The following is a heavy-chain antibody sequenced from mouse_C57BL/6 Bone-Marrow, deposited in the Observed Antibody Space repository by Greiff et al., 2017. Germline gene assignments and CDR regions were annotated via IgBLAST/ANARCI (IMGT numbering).Heavy chain of an antibody. Sequence: EVKVVESEGGLVQPGSSMKLSCTASGFTFSDYYMAWVRQVPEKGLEWVANINYDGSSTYYLDSLKSRFIISSDNAKNILYLQMSSLKSEDTATYYCARHYGSSYFYAMDYWGQGTSVTVSS. CDR1: GFTFSDYY. D-gene: IGHD1-1*01. J-gene: IGHJ4*01. CDR3: ARHYGSSYFYAMDY. CDR2: INYDGSST. V-gene: IGHV5-16*01.